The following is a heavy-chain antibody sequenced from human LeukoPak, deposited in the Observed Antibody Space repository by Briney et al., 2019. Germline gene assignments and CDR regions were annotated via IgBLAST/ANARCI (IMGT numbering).Heavy chain of an antibody. CDR2: IIPIFGTA. D-gene: IGHD1-26*01. J-gene: IGHJ1*01. CDR3: ARDGLRYSGSYSYFQH. Sequence: GASVKVSCKASGGTFSSYAISWVRQAPGQGLEWMGGIIPIFGTANYAQKFQGRVTITTDESTSTAYMELSSLRSGDTAVYYCARDGLRYSGSYSYFQHWGQGTLVTVSS. V-gene: IGHV1-69*05. CDR1: GGTFSSYA.